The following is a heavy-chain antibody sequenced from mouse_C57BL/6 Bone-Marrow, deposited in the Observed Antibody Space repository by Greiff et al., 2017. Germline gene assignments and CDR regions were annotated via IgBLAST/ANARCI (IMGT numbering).Heavy chain of an antibody. V-gene: IGHV5-4*01. Sequence: EVQLVESGGGLVKPGGSLKLSCAASGFTFSSYAMSWVRQTPEQGLEWVATISDGGSYTYYPDNVQGRFTISRDNAKNNLYLQMSHLKSEDTAMYYGARGPLYYYGSSEYYWYFDVWGTGTTVTVSS. D-gene: IGHD1-1*01. CDR2: ISDGGSYT. CDR1: GFTFSSYA. CDR3: ARGPLYYYGSSEYYWYFDV. J-gene: IGHJ1*03.